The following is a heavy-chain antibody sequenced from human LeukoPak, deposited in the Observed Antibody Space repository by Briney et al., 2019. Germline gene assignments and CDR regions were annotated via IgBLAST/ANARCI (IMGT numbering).Heavy chain of an antibody. Sequence: SETLSLTCTVSGGSISSRSYYWGWIRQPPGKGLEWIGSIYYSGSTYYNPSLKSRVTISVDTSKNQFSLKLSSVTAADTAVYYCARHAGGYYDSSNWFDPWGQGALVTVSS. CDR2: IYYSGST. CDR3: ARHAGGYYDSSNWFDP. D-gene: IGHD3-22*01. J-gene: IGHJ5*02. CDR1: GGSISSRSYY. V-gene: IGHV4-39*01.